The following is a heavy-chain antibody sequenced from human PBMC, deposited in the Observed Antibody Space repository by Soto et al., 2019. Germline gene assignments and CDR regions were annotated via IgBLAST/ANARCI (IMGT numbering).Heavy chain of an antibody. CDR1: GFTFSSYA. CDR2: KSYDGSNK. J-gene: IGHJ2*01. D-gene: IGHD6-19*01. CDR3: ARDRVWLVALVRGWYFDL. V-gene: IGHV3-30-3*01. Sequence: QVQLVESGGGVVQPGRSLRLSCAASGFTFSSYAMHWVRQAPGKGLEWVAVKSYDGSNKYYADSVKGRFTISRDNSKNTLYLQMNSLRAEDTAVYYCARDRVWLVALVRGWYFDLWGRGTLVTVSS.